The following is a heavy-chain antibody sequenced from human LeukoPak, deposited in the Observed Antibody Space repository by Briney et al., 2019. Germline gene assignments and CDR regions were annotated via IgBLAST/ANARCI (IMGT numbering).Heavy chain of an antibody. CDR3: ARAELRYFDWGSNWFDP. V-gene: IGHV3-74*01. CDR2: INSDGSST. Sequence: GGSLRLSCAASGFTFSSYWMHWVHQAPGKGLVWVSRINSDGSSTSYADSVKGRFTISRDNAKNTLYLQMNSLRAEDTAVYYCARAELRYFDWGSNWFDPWGQGTLVTVSS. D-gene: IGHD3-9*01. CDR1: GFTFSSYW. J-gene: IGHJ5*02.